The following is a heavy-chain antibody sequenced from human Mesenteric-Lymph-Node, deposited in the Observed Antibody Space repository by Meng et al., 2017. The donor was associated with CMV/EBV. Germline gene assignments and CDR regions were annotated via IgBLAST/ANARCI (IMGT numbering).Heavy chain of an antibody. Sequence: LACTVSGASISSNSYYWGWTRQPPGKGLEWIGSVYHTGSTYYNPSLKSRVTISVDTSKNQFSLKLTSVTAADTAVYYCGSLIVGATYDWGQGTLVTVSS. J-gene: IGHJ4*02. CDR2: VYHTGST. V-gene: IGHV4-39*01. CDR1: GASISSNSYY. CDR3: GSLIVGATYD. D-gene: IGHD1-26*01.